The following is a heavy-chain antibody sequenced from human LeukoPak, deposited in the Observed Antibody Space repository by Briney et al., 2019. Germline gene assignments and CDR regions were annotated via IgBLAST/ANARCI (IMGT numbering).Heavy chain of an antibody. CDR2: IDKTGGAT. V-gene: IGHV3-23*01. J-gene: IGHJ5*02. CDR3: AKEAGVAGKYDP. CDR1: GLTFSTYA. Sequence: GSLGLSCAVSGLTFSTYAMTWVRPAPGKGLEWVSSIDKTGGATTYTDSVKGRFTISRDNSKNTLYLQMTSLRADDTAIYYCAKEAGVAGKYDPWGQGTLVIVSS. D-gene: IGHD6-19*01.